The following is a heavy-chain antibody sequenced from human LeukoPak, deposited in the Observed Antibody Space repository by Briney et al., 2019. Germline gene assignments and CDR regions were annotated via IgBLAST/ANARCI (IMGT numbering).Heavy chain of an antibody. CDR2: ISTSGST. J-gene: IGHJ6*03. Sequence: SETLSLTCTVSGDSISGFYWSWIRQPAGKGLQWIGRISTSGSTNYNPSLKGRVTMSVDRSTNEFSLTVRSVTAADTALYYCARGLPSYGDYVDYYFYMDVWGKGTTVTVSS. CDR3: ARGLPSYGDYVDYYFYMDV. D-gene: IGHD4-17*01. V-gene: IGHV4-4*07. CDR1: GDSISGFY.